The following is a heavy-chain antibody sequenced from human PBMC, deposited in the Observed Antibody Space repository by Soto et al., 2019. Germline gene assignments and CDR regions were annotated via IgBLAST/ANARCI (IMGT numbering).Heavy chain of an antibody. J-gene: IGHJ3*02. CDR3: AAARSGWYAFDI. Sequence: SVKVSCKASGFTFTSSAVQWVRQARGQRLEWIGWIVVGSGNTNYAQKFQERVTITRDMSTSTAYMELSSLRSEETAVYYCAAARSGWYAFDIWGQGTMVTVSS. V-gene: IGHV1-58*01. CDR1: GFTFTSSA. CDR2: IVVGSGNT. D-gene: IGHD6-19*01.